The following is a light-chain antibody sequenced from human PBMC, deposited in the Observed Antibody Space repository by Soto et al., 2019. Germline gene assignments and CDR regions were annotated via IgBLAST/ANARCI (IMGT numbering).Light chain of an antibody. CDR2: SSN. CDR3: AAWDDSPNGYV. Sequence: QSALTQPPSSSGTPGQRVTISCSGSSSNIGSNTVNWYQQLPGTAPKLLIYSSNQRPSGVPDRFSGSKSGTSASLAISGLQSEDEADYYCAAWDDSPNGYVFGTGTKVTVL. V-gene: IGLV1-44*01. CDR1: SSNIGSNT. J-gene: IGLJ1*01.